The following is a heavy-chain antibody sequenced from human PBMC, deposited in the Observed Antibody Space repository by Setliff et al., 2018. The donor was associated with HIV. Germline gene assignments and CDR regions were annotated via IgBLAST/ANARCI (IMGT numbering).Heavy chain of an antibody. V-gene: IGHV4-39*07. Sequence: SETLSLTCTVSGGSITSNNYYWGWIRQPPGKGLEWIGSMYHGGRTYYNPSLRGRVTISEDTSKNQFSLRLNSLTAADTAVYYCARDTDYYDTSAYYTKGYYYAMDVWGQGTTVTVSS. CDR2: MYHGGRT. D-gene: IGHD3-22*01. CDR3: ARDTDYYDTSAYYTKGYYYAMDV. CDR1: GGSITSNNYY. J-gene: IGHJ6*02.